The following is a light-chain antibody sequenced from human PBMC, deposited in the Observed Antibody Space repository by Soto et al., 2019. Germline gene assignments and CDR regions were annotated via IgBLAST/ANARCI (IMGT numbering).Light chain of an antibody. CDR2: WAS. Sequence: DIVMTQFPDSLAVSLGERATINCKSRQRVLKTSNNKNHLAWYQQRPGQPPRLLIYWASYRHSGVPDRFSGGGSGTDLPLPISSPQAEDVVVYYCQLYSSPPAMFVQGTKVEI. CDR3: QLYSSPPAM. J-gene: IGKJ1*01. V-gene: IGKV4-1*01. CDR1: QRVLKTSNNKNH.